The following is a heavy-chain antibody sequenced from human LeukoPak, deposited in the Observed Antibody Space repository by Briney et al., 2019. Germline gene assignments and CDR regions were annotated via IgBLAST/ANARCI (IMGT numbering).Heavy chain of an antibody. CDR1: GYTIIGYY. Sequence: ASVKVSCKASGYTIIGYYMHWVRQAPGQGLEWMGWINPNSGVTNYAQKFQGRVTMTRDTSISTAYMELTSLRSDDTAVYYCATTRVTTTRLDYWGQGTLVTVSS. J-gene: IGHJ4*02. CDR2: INPNSGVT. CDR3: ATTRVTTTRLDY. D-gene: IGHD5-12*01. V-gene: IGHV1-2*02.